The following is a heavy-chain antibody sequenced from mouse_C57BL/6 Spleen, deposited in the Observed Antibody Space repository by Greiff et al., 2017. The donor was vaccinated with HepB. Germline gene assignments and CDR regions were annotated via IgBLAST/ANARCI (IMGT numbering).Heavy chain of an antibody. CDR2: ISSGGDYI. CDR3: TRDPRGYYDY. Sequence: EVHLVESGEGLVKPGGSLKLSCAASGFTFSSDEMYWVRQTPEKRLEWVAYISSGGDYIYYADTVKGRFTISRDNARNTLYLQMSSLKSEDTAMYYCTRDPRGYYDYWGQGTTLTVSS. CDR1: GFTFSSDE. V-gene: IGHV5-9-1*02. D-gene: IGHD2-3*01. J-gene: IGHJ2*01.